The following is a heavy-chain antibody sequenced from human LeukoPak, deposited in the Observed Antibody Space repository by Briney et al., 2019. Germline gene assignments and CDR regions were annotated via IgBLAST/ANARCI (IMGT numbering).Heavy chain of an antibody. J-gene: IGHJ4*02. CDR2: INHSGST. CDR1: GGSFSGYY. CDR3: ARGRRYSSSFVDY. D-gene: IGHD6-13*01. V-gene: IGHV4-34*01. Sequence: SKTLSLTCAVYGGSFSGYYWSWIRQPPGKGLEWIGEINHSGSTNYNPSLKSRVTISVDTSKNQFSLKLSSVTAADTAVYYCARGRRYSSSFVDYWGQGTLVTVSS.